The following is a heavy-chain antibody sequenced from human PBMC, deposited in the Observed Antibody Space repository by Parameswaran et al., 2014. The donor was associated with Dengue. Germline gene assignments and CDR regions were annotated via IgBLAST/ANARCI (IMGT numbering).Heavy chain of an antibody. Sequence: QMPGKGLEWIGEINHSGSTNYNPSLKSRVTISVDTSKNQFSLKLSSVTAADTAVYYCASSPGVRQYYYYYYGMDVWGQGTTVTVSS. J-gene: IGHJ6*02. CDR3: ASSPGVRQYYYYYYGMDV. D-gene: IGHD1-1*01. V-gene: IGHV4-34*01. CDR2: INHSGST.